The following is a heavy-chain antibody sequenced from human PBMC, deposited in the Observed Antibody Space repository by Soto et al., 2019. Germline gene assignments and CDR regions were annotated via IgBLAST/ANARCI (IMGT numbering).Heavy chain of an antibody. V-gene: IGHV3-48*02. CDR1: GFTFSSYS. J-gene: IGHJ4*02. D-gene: IGHD3-3*01. Sequence: GGSLRLSCAASGFTFSSYSMNWVRQAPGKGLEWVSYISSSSSTIYYADSGKGRFTISRDKAKNSLYLQMNSLRDEDTAVYYCAREENFWSGYYFDYWGQGTLVTVSS. CDR2: ISSSSSTI. CDR3: AREENFWSGYYFDY.